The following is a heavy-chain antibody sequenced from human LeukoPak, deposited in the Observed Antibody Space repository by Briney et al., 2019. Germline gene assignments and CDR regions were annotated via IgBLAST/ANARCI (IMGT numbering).Heavy chain of an antibody. J-gene: IGHJ4*02. D-gene: IGHD1-1*01. V-gene: IGHV3-23*01. CDR2: ISGSGGST. Sequence: GGSQRLSCAASGFTFSSYGMSWVRQAPGKGLEWVSAISGSGGSTYYADSVKGRFTISRDNSKNTLYLQMNSLRAEDTAVYYCAKDLFPAGGYWGQGTLVTVSS. CDR1: GFTFSSYG. CDR3: AKDLFPAGGY.